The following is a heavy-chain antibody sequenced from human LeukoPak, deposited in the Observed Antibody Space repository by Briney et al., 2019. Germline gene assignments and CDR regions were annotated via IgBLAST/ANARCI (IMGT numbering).Heavy chain of an antibody. J-gene: IGHJ4*02. Sequence: SSETLSLTCTVSGGSISSSSYYWGWIRQPPGKGLEWIGSIYYSGSTYYNPSLKSRVTISVDTSKNQFSLKLSSVTAADTAVYYCARHDYSNYVVDYWGQGTLVTVSS. D-gene: IGHD4-11*01. CDR2: IYYSGST. CDR3: ARHDYSNYVVDY. V-gene: IGHV4-39*01. CDR1: GGSISSSSYY.